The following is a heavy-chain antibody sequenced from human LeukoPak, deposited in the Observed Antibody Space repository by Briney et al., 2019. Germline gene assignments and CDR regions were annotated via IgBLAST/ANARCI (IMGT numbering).Heavy chain of an antibody. CDR3: ARIAAAGNRRLNY. CDR2: VNPNSGNT. V-gene: IGHV1-8*01. J-gene: IGHJ4*02. CDR1: GYTFTSYD. Sequence: ASVKVSCKASGYTFTSYDINWVRQATGQGPEWMGWVNPNSGNTGYAQKFQGRITMTRNTSISTAYMELSSLTSEDTAVYYCARIAAAGNRRLNYWGQGTLVTVSS. D-gene: IGHD6-13*01.